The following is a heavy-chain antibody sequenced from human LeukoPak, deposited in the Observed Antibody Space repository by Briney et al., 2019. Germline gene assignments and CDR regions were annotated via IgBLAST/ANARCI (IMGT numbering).Heavy chain of an antibody. J-gene: IGHJ4*02. V-gene: IGHV1-69*13. CDR1: GGTFISYA. CDR2: IIPIFGTA. CDR3: ARNPDYYDSNYFDY. D-gene: IGHD3-22*01. Sequence: ASVKVSCKASGGTFISYAISWVRQAPGQGLEWMGGIIPIFGTANYAQKFQGRVTITADESTSTAYMELSSLRSEDTAVYYCARNPDYYDSNYFDYWGQGTLVTVSS.